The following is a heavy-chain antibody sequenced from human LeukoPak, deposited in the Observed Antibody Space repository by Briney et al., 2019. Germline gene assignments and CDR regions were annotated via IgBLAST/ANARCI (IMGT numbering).Heavy chain of an antibody. CDR2: ISGSGGST. V-gene: IGHV3-23*01. CDR1: GFTFSSYA. CDR3: AKLQARVVVRGGYAFDI. D-gene: IGHD2-15*01. Sequence: GGSLRLSCAASGFTFSSYAMSWVRQAPGKGLEWVSAISGSGGSTYYADSVKGRFTISRDNSKNTLYLQMNNLRAEDTAVYYCAKLQARVVVRGGYAFDIWGQGTMVTVSS. J-gene: IGHJ3*02.